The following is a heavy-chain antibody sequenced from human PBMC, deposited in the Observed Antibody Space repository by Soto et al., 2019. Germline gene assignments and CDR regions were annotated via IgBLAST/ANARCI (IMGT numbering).Heavy chain of an antibody. CDR1: GGTFSSYA. CDR2: IIPIFGTA. V-gene: IGHV1-69*06. Sequence: SVKVSCKASGGTFSSYAISWVRQAPGQGLEWMGGIIPIFGTANYAQKFQGRVTITADKSTSTAYMELSSLRSEDTAVYYCARSPRGRDWFDPWGQGTLVTVSS. CDR3: ARSPRGRDWFDP. J-gene: IGHJ5*02.